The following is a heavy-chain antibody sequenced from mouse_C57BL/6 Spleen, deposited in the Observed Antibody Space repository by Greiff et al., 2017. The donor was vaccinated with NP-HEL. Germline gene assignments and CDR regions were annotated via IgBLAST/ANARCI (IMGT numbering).Heavy chain of an antibody. V-gene: IGHV1-59*01. Sequence: QVQLQQPGAELVRPGTSVKLSCKASGYTFTSYWMHWVKQRPGQGLEWIGVIDPSDSYTNYNQKFKGKATLTVDTSSSTAYMQLSSLTSEDSAVYYCARWAAQAILDYWGQGTTLTVSS. J-gene: IGHJ2*01. CDR2: IDPSDSYT. D-gene: IGHD3-2*02. CDR3: ARWAAQAILDY. CDR1: GYTFTSYW.